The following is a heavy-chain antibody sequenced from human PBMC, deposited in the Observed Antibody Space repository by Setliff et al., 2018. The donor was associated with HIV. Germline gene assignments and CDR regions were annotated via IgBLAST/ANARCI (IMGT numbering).Heavy chain of an antibody. CDR3: ARRGKTENSYVLNWFDP. D-gene: IGHD5-18*01. CDR2: IFYTGRT. CDR1: GYSISIGYY. J-gene: IGHJ5*02. Sequence: SETLSLTCAVSGYSISIGYYWGWIRQPPGKGLEWIGSIFYTGRTTYNPSLRSRVTISLDTSKTQFSLSLTSVTAADTAMYYCARRGKTENSYVLNWFDPWGQGILVTVSS. V-gene: IGHV4-38-2*01.